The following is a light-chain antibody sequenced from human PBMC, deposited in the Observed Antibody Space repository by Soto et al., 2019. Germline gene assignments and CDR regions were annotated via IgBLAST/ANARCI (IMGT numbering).Light chain of an antibody. Sequence: DIVMTQSPLSLPVTPGEPASISCRSSQSLLHSNGFNYLDWYLQKPGQSPQLLISLGSNRASGVPDRFSGSGSGTDFTLKISRVEAEDVGTCYCIQALQVPWTFGQGTKVDIK. CDR2: LGS. V-gene: IGKV2-28*01. CDR1: QSLLHSNGFNY. J-gene: IGKJ1*01. CDR3: IQALQVPWT.